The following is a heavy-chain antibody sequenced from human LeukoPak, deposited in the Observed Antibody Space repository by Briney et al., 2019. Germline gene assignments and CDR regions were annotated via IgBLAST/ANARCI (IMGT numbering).Heavy chain of an antibody. D-gene: IGHD1-14*01. CDR2: IGNTGRTI. J-gene: IGHJ4*02. CDR1: GFRFSSYE. Sequence: GGSLRLSCAASGFRFSSYEMNWVRQTPGRGLEWVSYIGNTGRTIYYVDSVKGRFTVSRDNAKNSLYLQMNSLRAEDTAIYYCVRGDRYFFDYWGQGTLVTVSS. CDR3: VRGDRYFFDY. V-gene: IGHV3-48*03.